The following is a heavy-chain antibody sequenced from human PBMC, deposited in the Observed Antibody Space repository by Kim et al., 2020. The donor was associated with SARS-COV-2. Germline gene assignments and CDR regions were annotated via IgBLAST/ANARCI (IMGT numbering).Heavy chain of an antibody. Sequence: RFTISRDNSKNTLYLQMNSLRAEDTAVYYCAREETYYDILTGRPGAFDIWGQGTMVTVSS. CDR3: AREETYYDILTGRPGAFDI. V-gene: IGHV3-30*07. D-gene: IGHD3-9*01. J-gene: IGHJ3*02.